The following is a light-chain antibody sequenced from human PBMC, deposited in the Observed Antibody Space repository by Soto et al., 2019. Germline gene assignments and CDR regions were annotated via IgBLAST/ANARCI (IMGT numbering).Light chain of an antibody. Sequence: DIQLTQSPSFLSASVGDRVTITCRASQGISSYLAWYQQQPGKAPKVLIYAASTLQSGVPSRFRGSGSGTEFTLTISSLQPEDFATYYCQQLNSYPLTFGGGTKVEIK. J-gene: IGKJ4*01. CDR1: QGISSY. CDR2: AAS. V-gene: IGKV1-9*01. CDR3: QQLNSYPLT.